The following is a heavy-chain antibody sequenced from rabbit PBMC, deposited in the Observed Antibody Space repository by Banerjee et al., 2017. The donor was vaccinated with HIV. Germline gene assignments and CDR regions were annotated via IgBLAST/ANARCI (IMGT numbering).Heavy chain of an antibody. Sequence: QSLEESGGGLVQPEGSLTLTCTVSGIDFSYYYDMCWVRQDPGKGLEWIACINVGDDNTYSGSWAKGRFTISKTSSTTVTMQMTSLTAADTANYFCARDLAGAIGWNFNLWGQGTLVTVS. CDR1: GIDFSYYYD. CDR3: ARDLAGAIGWNFNL. J-gene: IGHJ4*01. CDR2: INVGDDNT. D-gene: IGHD4-1*01. V-gene: IGHV1S40*01.